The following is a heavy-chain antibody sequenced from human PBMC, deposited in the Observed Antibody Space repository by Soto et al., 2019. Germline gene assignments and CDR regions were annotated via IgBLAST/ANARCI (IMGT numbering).Heavy chain of an antibody. J-gene: IGHJ4*02. D-gene: IGHD3-22*01. Sequence: QVQLVQSGAEVKKPGASVKVSCKASGYTFTSYGISWVRQAPGQGLEWMGWISAYNGNTNYAQKLQGRVTMTTDTSTSTAYMELRSLRSDDTAVYYCARRAHYYDSSGYYYGGAVVDYWGQGTLVTVSS. V-gene: IGHV1-18*04. CDR1: GYTFTSYG. CDR3: ARRAHYYDSSGYYYGGAVVDY. CDR2: ISAYNGNT.